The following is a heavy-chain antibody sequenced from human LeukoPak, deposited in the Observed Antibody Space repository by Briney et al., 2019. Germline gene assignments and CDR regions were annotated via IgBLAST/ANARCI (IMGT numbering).Heavy chain of an antibody. D-gene: IGHD3-3*01. CDR3: AKARDFWSGYQDY. Sequence: GGSLRLSCAASGFTFSSYAMSWVRQAPGKGLEWVSAISGSGGSTNYADSVKGRFTISRDNSKNTLYLQMNSLRAEDTAVYYCAKARDFWSGYQDYWGQGTPVTVSS. CDR1: GFTFSSYA. V-gene: IGHV3-23*01. J-gene: IGHJ4*02. CDR2: ISGSGGST.